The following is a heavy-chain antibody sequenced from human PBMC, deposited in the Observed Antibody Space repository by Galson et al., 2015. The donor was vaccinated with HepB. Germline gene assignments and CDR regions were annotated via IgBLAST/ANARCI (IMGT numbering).Heavy chain of an antibody. CDR3: AKGRSRGDLDEPPDAFDI. J-gene: IGHJ3*02. CDR1: GFTFSSYG. CDR2: ISYDGSNK. D-gene: IGHD2-21*02. V-gene: IGHV3-30*18. Sequence: SLRLSCAASGFTFSSYGMHWVRQAPGKGLEWVAVISYDGSNKYYADSVKGRFTISRDNSKNTLYLQMNSLRAEDTAVYYCAKGRSRGDLDEPPDAFDIWGQGTMVTVS.